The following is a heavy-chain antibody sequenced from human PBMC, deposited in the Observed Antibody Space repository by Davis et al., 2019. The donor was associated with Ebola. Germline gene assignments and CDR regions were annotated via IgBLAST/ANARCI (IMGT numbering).Heavy chain of an antibody. D-gene: IGHD4-17*01. CDR1: GFTFSSYW. CDR3: VRGASTVKTAKGWFDP. V-gene: IGHV3-23*01. J-gene: IGHJ5*02. CDR2: ISGSGGST. Sequence: GESLNISCAASGFTFSSYWMHWVRQAPGKGLEWVSAISGSGGSTYYADSVKGRFTISRDNSKNTLYLQMNSLRAEDTAVYYCVRGASTVKTAKGWFDPWGQGTLVTVSS.